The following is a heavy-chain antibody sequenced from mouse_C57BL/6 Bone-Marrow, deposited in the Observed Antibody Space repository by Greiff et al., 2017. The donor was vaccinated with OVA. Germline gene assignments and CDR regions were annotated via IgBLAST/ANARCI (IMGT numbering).Heavy chain of an antibody. V-gene: IGHV5-17*01. CDR2: ISSGSSTI. CDR3: AREGQCYGSSFDY. J-gene: IGHJ2*01. CDR1: GFTFSDYG. Sequence: DVHLVESGGGLVKPGGSLKLSCAASGFTFSDYGMHWVRQAPEKGLEWVAYISSGSSTIYYADTVKGRFTISRDNAKNTLFLQMTSLRSEDTAMYYCAREGQCYGSSFDYWGQGTTLTVSS. D-gene: IGHD1-1*01.